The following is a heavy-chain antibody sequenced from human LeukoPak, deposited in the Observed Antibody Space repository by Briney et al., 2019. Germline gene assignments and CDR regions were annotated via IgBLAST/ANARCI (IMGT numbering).Heavy chain of an antibody. CDR1: GFTFSSYG. CDR2: IWYDGSNK. D-gene: IGHD6-6*01. V-gene: IGHV3-33*06. Sequence: GGSLRLPCAASGFTFSSYGMHWVRQAPGKGLEWVAVIWYDGSNKYYADSVKGRFTISRDNSKNTLYLQMNSLRAEDTAVYYCAKDGSSSSGFDYWGQGTLVTVSS. CDR3: AKDGSSSSGFDY. J-gene: IGHJ4*02.